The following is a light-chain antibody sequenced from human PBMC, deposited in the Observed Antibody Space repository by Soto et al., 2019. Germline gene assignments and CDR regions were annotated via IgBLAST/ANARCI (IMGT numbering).Light chain of an antibody. Sequence: QSVLTQPPSASGTPGQRVTISCSGSSSNIGTNYVYWYQQLPGMAPKLLIYRSDQRPSGVPDRLSGSKSGTSASLAISGRRSEDEADYYCATWDDTLSGVVFGGGTKLTVL. V-gene: IGLV1-47*01. J-gene: IGLJ2*01. CDR1: SSNIGTNY. CDR2: RSD. CDR3: ATWDDTLSGVV.